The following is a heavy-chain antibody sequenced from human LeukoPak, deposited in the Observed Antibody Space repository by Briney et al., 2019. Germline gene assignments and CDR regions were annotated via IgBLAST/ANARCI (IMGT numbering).Heavy chain of an antibody. CDR1: GFTFSDYY. CDR3: AKDISPAYDSSGYYFDY. Sequence: GGSLRLSCAASGFTFSDYYMSWIRQAPGKGLEWVSYISGSGSTIYYADSVKGRFTISRDNAKNSLYLQMNSLRAEDTALYYCAKDISPAYDSSGYYFDYWGQGTLVTVSS. J-gene: IGHJ4*02. CDR2: ISGSGSTI. V-gene: IGHV3-11*01. D-gene: IGHD3-22*01.